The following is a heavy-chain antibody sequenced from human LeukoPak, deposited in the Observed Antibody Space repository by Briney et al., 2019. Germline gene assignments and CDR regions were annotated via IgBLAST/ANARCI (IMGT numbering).Heavy chain of an antibody. J-gene: IGHJ5*02. Sequence: ASVKVSCKTSGYTFTDYDINWVRQAPGQGLEWMGYIHPSSGYRESAQKFQGRVTMTRNVSTGTAYMELSSLTSEDTAVYYRARVTSGVRYNWFDPWGQGTLITVSS. CDR3: ARVTSGVRYNWFDP. V-gene: IGHV1-8*01. CDR1: GYTFTDYD. CDR2: IHPSSGYR. D-gene: IGHD2-2*01.